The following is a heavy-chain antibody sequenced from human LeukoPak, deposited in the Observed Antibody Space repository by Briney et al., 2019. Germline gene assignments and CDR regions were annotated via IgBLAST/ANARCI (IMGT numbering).Heavy chain of an antibody. J-gene: IGHJ4*02. V-gene: IGHV3-23*01. D-gene: IGHD3-10*01. Sequence: GGSLRLSCAASGFALTLYAISWVRQAPGKGLEWVSAMTASGGSTYYGDSVNGRITISRDSSKNTLYLQMNSLRAEDTAVYYCAREDLRVFDYWGQGTLVTVSS. CDR3: AREDLRVFDY. CDR1: GFALTLYA. CDR2: MTASGGST.